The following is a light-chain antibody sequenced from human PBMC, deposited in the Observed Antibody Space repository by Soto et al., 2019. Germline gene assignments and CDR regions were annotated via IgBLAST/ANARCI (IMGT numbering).Light chain of an antibody. V-gene: IGLV4-69*01. CDR2: LNSDGSH. J-gene: IGLJ2*01. CDR1: SGHSRYA. Sequence: QLVLTQSPSASASLGASVKLTCTLSSGHSRYAIAWHQQQPEKGPRYLMKLNSDGSHSKGDGIPDRFSGSSSGAERYLTISSLQSEDEADYDCQTWGTGIVVFGGGTKVTVL. CDR3: QTWGTGIVV.